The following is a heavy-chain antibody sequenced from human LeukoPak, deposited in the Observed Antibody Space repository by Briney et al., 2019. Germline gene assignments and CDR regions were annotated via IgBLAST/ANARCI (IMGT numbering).Heavy chain of an antibody. CDR3: ARVLFEKNDSSGYYLSIYHFDY. Sequence: GGSLRLSCAAAGFTFSSYSMNWVHQAPGKGLEWISYVSGRTGTMYYADSVQDRFTISRDNAKNSLYLQLNSLRDEDTAVYYCARVLFEKNDSSGYYLSIYHFDYWGQGTLVTVSS. D-gene: IGHD3-22*01. V-gene: IGHV3-48*02. CDR2: VSGRTGTM. CDR1: GFTFSSYS. J-gene: IGHJ4*02.